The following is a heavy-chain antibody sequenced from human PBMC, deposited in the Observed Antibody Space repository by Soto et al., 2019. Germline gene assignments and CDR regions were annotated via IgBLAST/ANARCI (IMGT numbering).Heavy chain of an antibody. J-gene: IGHJ4*02. Sequence: EVQLVESGGGLVQPGGSLRLSCAASGFPFSAYSMNWVRQAPGKGLEWVSFISSNIQTKYYGDSVKGRFTVSRDNAKNSLYLQMNSLKDDDTAVYYCARGYCPGGTCHHDYWGQGTLVTVSS. V-gene: IGHV3-48*02. CDR2: ISSNIQTK. D-gene: IGHD2-15*01. CDR1: GFPFSAYS. CDR3: ARGYCPGGTCHHDY.